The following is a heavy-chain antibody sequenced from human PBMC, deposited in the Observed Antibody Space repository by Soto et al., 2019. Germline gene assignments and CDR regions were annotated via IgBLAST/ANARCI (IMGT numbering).Heavy chain of an antibody. D-gene: IGHD6-19*01. Sequence: SETLSLTCAVYGGSFSGYYWSWIRQPPGKGLEWIGEINHSGSTNYNPSLKSRVTISVDTSKNQFSLKLSSVTAADTAVYYCAREIEGAVADDAFDIWGQGTMVTVSS. J-gene: IGHJ3*02. V-gene: IGHV4-34*01. CDR2: INHSGST. CDR1: GGSFSGYY. CDR3: AREIEGAVADDAFDI.